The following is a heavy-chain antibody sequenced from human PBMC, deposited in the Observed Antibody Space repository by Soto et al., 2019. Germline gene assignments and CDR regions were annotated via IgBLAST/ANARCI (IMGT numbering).Heavy chain of an antibody. Sequence: SQTLSLTCYISGDSVSSNIATWNWIRQSPSRGLEWLGRTYYRSKWYNDYAVSVKSRITINPDTSKNQFSLQLNSVTPEDTAVYYCARGADLWGYYKGGYYYGMDVWGQGTTVTVSS. CDR3: ARGADLWGYYKGGYYYGMDV. CDR1: GDSVSSNIAT. D-gene: IGHD3-9*01. J-gene: IGHJ6*02. CDR2: TYYRSKWYN. V-gene: IGHV6-1*01.